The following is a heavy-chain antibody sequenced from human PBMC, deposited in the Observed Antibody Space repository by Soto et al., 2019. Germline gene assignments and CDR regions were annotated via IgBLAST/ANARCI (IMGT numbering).Heavy chain of an antibody. Sequence: GGSLRLSCAASGFTFSSYAMSWVRQAPGKGLESVSAISGSGGSTYYADSVKGRFTISRDNSKNTLYLQMNSLRAEDTAVYYCAKASCSSTSCYSIASPKYYYYGLDVWGQGTTVTVSS. D-gene: IGHD2-2*01. CDR1: GFTFSSYA. CDR2: ISGSGGST. V-gene: IGHV3-23*01. CDR3: AKASCSSTSCYSIASPKYYYYGLDV. J-gene: IGHJ6*02.